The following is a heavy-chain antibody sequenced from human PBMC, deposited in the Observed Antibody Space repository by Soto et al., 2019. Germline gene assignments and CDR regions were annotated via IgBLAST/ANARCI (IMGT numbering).Heavy chain of an antibody. CDR3: ARDIRLRDRWFDS. CDR1: GGTFSSHA. V-gene: IGHV1-69*13. J-gene: IGHJ5*01. CDR2: IIPIFGTA. D-gene: IGHD4-17*01. Sequence: SVKVSCKASGGTFSSHAISLVRQAPGQGLEWMGGIIPIFGTANYAQKFQGRVTITADESTSTAYMELSSLRSEDPAVYYCARDIRLRDRWFDSWGQGTLVTVSS.